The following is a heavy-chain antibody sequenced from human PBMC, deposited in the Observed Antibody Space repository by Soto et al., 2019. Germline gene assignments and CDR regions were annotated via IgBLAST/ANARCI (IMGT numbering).Heavy chain of an antibody. CDR2: IIPLFRTP. D-gene: IGHD1-1*01. CDR1: GGTFSSSA. CDR3: AIDNDHLQLGGNYCYILDV. J-gene: IGHJ6*02. Sequence: QVQLVQSGAEMKEPGSSVKVSCKTSGGTFSSSAISWLRQAPGQGLEWMGGIIPLFRTPDYAQKFQGRVTIAADESTSTAYMEPSSITSEDTAVYYCAIDNDHLQLGGNYCYILDVWGQGTTITVSS. V-gene: IGHV1-69*12.